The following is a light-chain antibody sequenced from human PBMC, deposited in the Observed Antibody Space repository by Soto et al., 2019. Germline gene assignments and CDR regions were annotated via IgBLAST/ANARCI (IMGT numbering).Light chain of an antibody. V-gene: IGKV3-11*01. Sequence: EIVLTQSPATLSLSPGERATLSCRASQSVSSYLAWYQHKPGQAPRLLIYGASNRATGIPARFSGSGSGTGFTLTVSSLDLEDFAVSYCQQRNSWTRMYTFGQGTKLEIK. J-gene: IGKJ2*01. CDR3: QQRNSWTRMYT. CDR2: GAS. CDR1: QSVSSY.